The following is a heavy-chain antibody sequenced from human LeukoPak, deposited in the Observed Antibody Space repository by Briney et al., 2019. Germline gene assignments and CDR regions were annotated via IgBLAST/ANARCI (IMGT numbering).Heavy chain of an antibody. J-gene: IGHJ5*02. CDR1: GGSFSGYY. D-gene: IGHD3-10*01. CDR3: ASEGGGTSNYYGSGSYDWFDP. CDR2: INHSGST. V-gene: IGHV4-34*01. Sequence: PSETLSLTCAVYGGSFSGYYWSWIRQPPGKGLEWIGEINHSGSTNYNPSLKSRVTISVDTSKNQFSLKLSSVTAADTAVYYCASEGGGTSNYYGSGSYDWFDPWGQGTLVTVSS.